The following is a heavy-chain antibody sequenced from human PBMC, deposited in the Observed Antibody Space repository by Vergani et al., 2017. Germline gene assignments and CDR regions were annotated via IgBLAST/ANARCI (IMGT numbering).Heavy chain of an antibody. CDR2: ISHDGTNK. V-gene: IGHV3-30-3*01. CDR1: GFTFSSYT. J-gene: IGHJ6*03. CDR3: ARAAYYYYMDV. Sequence: QVQLVESGGGVVQPGRSLRLSCAASGFTFSSYTMHWVRQAPGKGLEWVAVISHDGTNKYYADSVKGRFTISRDNSKNTLYLQMNSLRAADTAVYYCARAAYYYYMDVWGKGTTVTVSS.